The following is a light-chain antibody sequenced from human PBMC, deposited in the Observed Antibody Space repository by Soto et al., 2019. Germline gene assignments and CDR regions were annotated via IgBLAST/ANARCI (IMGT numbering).Light chain of an antibody. V-gene: IGKV1-27*01. CDR3: QKYNNSPRT. CDR1: QGISTY. CDR2: AAS. Sequence: GDTVTITCRASQGISTYLAWYQQKPGQVPNLLIYAASTLQSGVPSRFSGSGSGTDFTLTISSLRPEDVATYYCQKYNNSPRTFGQGTKVEI. J-gene: IGKJ1*01.